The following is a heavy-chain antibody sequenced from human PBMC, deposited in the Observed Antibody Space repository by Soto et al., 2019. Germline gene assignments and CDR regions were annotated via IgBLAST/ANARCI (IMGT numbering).Heavy chain of an antibody. J-gene: IGHJ4*02. CDR3: ATSYGSGYRAFDY. CDR2: INPILSMS. CDR1: GDTFAFHS. V-gene: IGHV1-69*02. D-gene: IGHD3-10*01. Sequence: QVQLVQSGAEVKRPGSSVKVSCKAPGDTFAFHSINWVRQAPGLGLEWMGRINPILSMSNYAQRFQGRVTMTADKSTSTAYMVLSSLRSEDTAIYYCATSYGSGYRAFDYWGQGALVTVSS.